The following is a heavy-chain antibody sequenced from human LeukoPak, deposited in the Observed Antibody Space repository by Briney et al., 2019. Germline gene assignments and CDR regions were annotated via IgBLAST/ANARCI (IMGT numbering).Heavy chain of an antibody. D-gene: IGHD3-22*01. CDR2: IYPGDSGT. J-gene: IGHJ3*02. V-gene: IGHV5-51*01. CDR1: GYSFTSYW. CDR3: ATETYYYDSSGYGDAFDI. Sequence: GESLKISCKGSGYSFTSYWSGWVRQMPAKSLEWMGIIYPGDSGTRYSPSFQSHVTISADKSISTAYLQWSRLKASDTAMYYCATETYYYDSSGYGDAFDIWGQGTMVTVSS.